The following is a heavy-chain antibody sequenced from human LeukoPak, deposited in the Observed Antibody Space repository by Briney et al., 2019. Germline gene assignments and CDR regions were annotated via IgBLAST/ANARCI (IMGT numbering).Heavy chain of an antibody. CDR2: IDSSSYT. CDR3: ARDPTGHPDFDY. Sequence: GGSLRLSCKVSGFSFSNYGMDWVRQVPGKGLEWLSFIDSSSYTSYADSVKGRFTISRDNAENSLYLQMSSLTVEDTAVYYCARDPTGHPDFDYWGQGTLVTGSA. CDR1: GFSFSNYG. V-gene: IGHV3-21*05. D-gene: IGHD1-1*01. J-gene: IGHJ4*02.